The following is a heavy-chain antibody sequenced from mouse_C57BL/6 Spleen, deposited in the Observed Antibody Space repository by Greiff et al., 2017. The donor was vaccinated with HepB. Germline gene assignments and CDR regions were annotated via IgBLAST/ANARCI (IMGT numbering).Heavy chain of an antibody. J-gene: IGHJ3*01. Sequence: VQLKESGPELVKPGASVKISCKASGYSFTGYYMNWVKQSPEKSLEWIGEINPSTGGTTYNQKFKAKATLTVDKSSSTAYMQLKSLTSEDSAVYYCARRKDYYGSSLAYWGQGTLVTVSA. CDR2: INPSTGGT. CDR1: GYSFTGYY. V-gene: IGHV1-42*01. D-gene: IGHD1-1*01. CDR3: ARRKDYYGSSLAY.